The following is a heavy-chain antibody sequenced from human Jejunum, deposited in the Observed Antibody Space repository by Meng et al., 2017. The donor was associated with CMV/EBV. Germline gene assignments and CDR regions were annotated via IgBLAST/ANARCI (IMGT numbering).Heavy chain of an antibody. D-gene: IGHD1-26*01. CDR3: AKDGGSYLDYYFDY. Sequence: YKFTDYYVQWVRQAPGQGLEWMGWSNPKTGDTNYAQKFQGRVIMTRDMSINTVHMELNRLRSDDTAVYYCAKDGGSYLDYYFDYWGQGTRVTVSS. CDR1: YKFTDYY. J-gene: IGHJ4*02. CDR2: SNPKTGDT. V-gene: IGHV1-2*02.